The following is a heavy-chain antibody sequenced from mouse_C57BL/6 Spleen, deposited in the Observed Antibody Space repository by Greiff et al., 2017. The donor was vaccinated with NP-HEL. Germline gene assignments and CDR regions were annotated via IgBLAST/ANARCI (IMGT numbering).Heavy chain of an antibody. CDR3: AAYYSNFAY. J-gene: IGHJ3*01. V-gene: IGHV3-6*01. CDR1: GYSITSGYY. Sequence: EVQLVESGPGLVKPSQSLSLTCSVTGYSITSGYYWNWIRQFPGNKLEWMGYISYDGSNNYNPSLKNRISITRDTSKNQFFLKLNSVTTEDTATYYCAAYYSNFAYWGQGTLVTVSA. D-gene: IGHD2-5*01. CDR2: ISYDGSN.